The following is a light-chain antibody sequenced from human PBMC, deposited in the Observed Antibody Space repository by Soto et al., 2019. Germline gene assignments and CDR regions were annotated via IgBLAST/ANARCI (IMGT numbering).Light chain of an antibody. J-gene: IGKJ2*02. CDR3: QQYGTSRT. CDR1: QSVSSSY. Sequence: EIVLTQSPGTLSLSPGERATLSCRASQSVSSSYLAWYQQKPGQAPRLLIYGASSRATGIPDRFSGSGSGTDFTLTISRLEPEDFAVYYCQQYGTSRTFGKGT. CDR2: GAS. V-gene: IGKV3-20*01.